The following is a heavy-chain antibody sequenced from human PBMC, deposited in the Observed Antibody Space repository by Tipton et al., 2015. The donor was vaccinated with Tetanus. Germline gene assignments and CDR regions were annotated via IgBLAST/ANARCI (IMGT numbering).Heavy chain of an antibody. CDR1: GFTFSDYS. J-gene: IGHJ4*02. D-gene: IGHD2-8*01. Sequence: GSLRLSCAASGFTFSDYSMNWVRQAPGKGLEWASGISGSGATTYYADSVRGRFTISRDNSKNTLYLQMNSLRVEDTAVYYCAKDPGCSNGVCYILDWGQGTLVTVSS. CDR2: ISGSGATT. CDR3: AKDPGCSNGVCYILD. V-gene: IGHV3-23*01.